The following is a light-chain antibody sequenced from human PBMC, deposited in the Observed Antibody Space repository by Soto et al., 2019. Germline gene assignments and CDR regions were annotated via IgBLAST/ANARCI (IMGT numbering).Light chain of an antibody. CDR1: QSVLYTSTNKNY. J-gene: IGKJ4*01. Sequence: DIVMTQSPDSLAVSLGERATINCKSSQSVLYTSTNKNYLAWYQQRPGQPPKLLIYWASTRGSGVPDRFSGSGSGTDFTLTISSLQAEDVAVYYCQKYYGTPLTCGVGNKVEI. CDR2: WAS. V-gene: IGKV4-1*01. CDR3: QKYYGTPLT.